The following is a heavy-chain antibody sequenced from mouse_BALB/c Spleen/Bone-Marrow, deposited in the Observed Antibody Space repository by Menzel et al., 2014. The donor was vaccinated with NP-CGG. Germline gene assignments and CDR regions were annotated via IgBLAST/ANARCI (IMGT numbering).Heavy chain of an antibody. CDR2: INVNGDTT. V-gene: IGHV5-6-3*01. J-gene: IGHJ3*01. Sequence: DVKLVESGGGLVQPGGSLKLSCAAPGFTFSNYGMSWVRQTPDKRLEMIATINVNGDTTYHPDSVKGRFTISRDNVKNTLYLQMSSLKSEDTAMYYCARGYDYSSWFAYWGQGTLVTVSA. CDR1: GFTFSNYG. CDR3: ARGYDYSSWFAY. D-gene: IGHD2-4*01.